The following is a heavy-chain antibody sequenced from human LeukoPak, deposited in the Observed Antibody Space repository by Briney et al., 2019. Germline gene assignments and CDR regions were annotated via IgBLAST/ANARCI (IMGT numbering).Heavy chain of an antibody. CDR2: ISYDGSNT. J-gene: IGHJ5*02. Sequence: PGGSLRLSCAASGFTFSSYAMHWVRQAPGKGLEWVAVISYDGSNTYYADSVKGRFTISRDNSKNTLYLQMNSLRAEDTAVYYCARDRGGIAAEFDWFDPWGQGTLVTVSS. CDR1: GFTFSSYA. CDR3: ARDRGGIAAEFDWFDP. V-gene: IGHV3-30-3*01. D-gene: IGHD6-13*01.